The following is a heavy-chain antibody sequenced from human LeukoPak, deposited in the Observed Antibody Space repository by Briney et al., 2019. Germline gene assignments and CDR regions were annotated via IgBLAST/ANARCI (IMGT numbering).Heavy chain of an antibody. V-gene: IGHV3-21*06. CDR2: TDTSGNYV. Sequence: GGSLRLSCEASGFTFSNYGMNWVRQAPGKGLEWVSFTDTSGNYVYYGDSVKGRFTISRDNARNLLFLQMNGLRAEDTAVYYCARGRSITLLRGVAMSDGFDIWGQGAMVAVSS. D-gene: IGHD3-10*01. J-gene: IGHJ3*02. CDR3: ARGRSITLLRGVAMSDGFDI. CDR1: GFTFSNYG.